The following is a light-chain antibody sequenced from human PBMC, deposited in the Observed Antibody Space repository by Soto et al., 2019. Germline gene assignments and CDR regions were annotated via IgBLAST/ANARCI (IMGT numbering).Light chain of an antibody. CDR2: AAS. V-gene: IGKV3-20*01. CDR3: RHYFNSQWT. Sequence: EMVLTESPGTLPLSPAERATLSCRHSQSVSSTYLDWYQQKPGQAPRLLIYAASSRATGIPDRVRGGASATDFTRTISTLAGEDFAVDYCRHYFNSQWTHGQWTTV. CDR1: QSVSSTY. J-gene: IGKJ1*01.